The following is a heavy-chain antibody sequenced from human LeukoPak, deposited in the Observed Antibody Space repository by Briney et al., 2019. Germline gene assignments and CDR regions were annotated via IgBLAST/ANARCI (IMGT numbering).Heavy chain of an antibody. CDR1: GLTFRSYW. D-gene: IGHD7-27*01. J-gene: IGHJ1*01. CDR2: INPGGNEI. V-gene: IGHV3-7*01. Sequence: GGSLRLSCAFSGLTFRSYWMNWVRQAPGKGLEWVANINPGGNEIRSVDSVKGRSIISRDNAKNSLDLQMSSLRVEDTAVYYCMCWGTDNHWGQGILVTVTS. CDR3: MCWGTDNH.